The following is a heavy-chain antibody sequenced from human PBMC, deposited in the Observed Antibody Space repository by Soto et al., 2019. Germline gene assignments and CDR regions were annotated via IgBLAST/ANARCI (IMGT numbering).Heavy chain of an antibody. D-gene: IGHD3-22*01. J-gene: IGHJ4*02. V-gene: IGHV4-61*05. Sequence: PSETLSLTCTVSGGSISSSSYYWSWIRQPPGKGLEWIGYIYYSGSTNYNPSLKSRVTISGDTSKNQFSLKLSSVTAADTAVYYCASLYYDSSDYYYFDYWGQGTLVTVSS. CDR1: GGSISSSSYY. CDR3: ASLYYDSSDYYYFDY. CDR2: IYYSGST.